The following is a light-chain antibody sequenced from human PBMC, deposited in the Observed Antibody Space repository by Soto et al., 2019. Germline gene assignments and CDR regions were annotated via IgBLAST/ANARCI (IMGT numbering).Light chain of an antibody. CDR3: QQSYSTPPWT. V-gene: IGKV1-39*01. CDR1: QSISSY. CDR2: AAS. J-gene: IGKJ1*01. Sequence: DIQMTQSPSSLSASVGDRVTITCRASQSISSYLNWYQQKPGKAPKLLLYAASSLQSGVPSRFSGSGSGTDFSLTISSVQPEDFATYYCQQSYSTPPWTFGQGTKVEIK.